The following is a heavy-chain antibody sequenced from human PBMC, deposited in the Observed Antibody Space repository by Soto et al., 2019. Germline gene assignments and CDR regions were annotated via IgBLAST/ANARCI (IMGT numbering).Heavy chain of an antibody. CDR3: AGMPYTSGLRFDP. Sequence: SETLSLTCNMSGDSYSISTYSWSWIRQPPGKALQWIGFIYQSGVTSYNPSLASRVSISLDRFNNQCSLKLKSVTAADTAVYFCAGMPYTSGLRFDPWGPGTLVTVPQ. D-gene: IGHD6-19*01. CDR2: IYQSGVT. CDR1: GDSYSISTYS. V-gene: IGHV4-30-2*01. J-gene: IGHJ5*02.